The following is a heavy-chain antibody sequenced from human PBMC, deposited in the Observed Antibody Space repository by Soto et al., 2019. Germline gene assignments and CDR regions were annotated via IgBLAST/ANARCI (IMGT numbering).Heavy chain of an antibody. V-gene: IGHV2-5*01. J-gene: IGHJ4*02. CDR3: AHRRSYEQHFDY. D-gene: IGHD5-18*01. CDR1: GFSLSTSGVG. Sequence: VSGPTLVNPTQTRTLTCTFSGFSLSTSGVGVGWIRQPPGKALEWLALIYWNDDKRYSPSLKSRLTITKDTSKNQVVLTMTNMDPVDTATYYCAHRRSYEQHFDYWGQGTLVTVSS. CDR2: IYWNDDK.